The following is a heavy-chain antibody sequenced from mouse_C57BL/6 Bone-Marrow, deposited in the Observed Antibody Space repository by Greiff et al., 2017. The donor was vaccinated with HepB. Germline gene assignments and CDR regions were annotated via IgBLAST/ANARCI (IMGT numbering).Heavy chain of an antibody. V-gene: IGHV14-4*01. CDR3: TTFITTEGGFAY. CDR2: IDPENGDT. D-gene: IGHD1-1*01. J-gene: IGHJ3*01. Sequence: EVQVVESGAELVSPGASVKLSCTASGFNIKDDYMHWVKQRPEQGLEWIGWIDPENGDTEYASKFQGKATITADTSSNTAYLQLSSLTSEDTAVYYCTTFITTEGGFAYWGQGTLVTVSA. CDR1: GFNIKDDY.